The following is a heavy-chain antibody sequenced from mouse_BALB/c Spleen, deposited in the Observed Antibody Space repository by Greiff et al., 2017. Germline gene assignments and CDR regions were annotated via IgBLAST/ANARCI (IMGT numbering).Heavy chain of an antibody. J-gene: IGHJ4*01. CDR1: GFTFSSFG. CDR2: ISSGSSTI. V-gene: IGHV5-17*02. CDR3: ARGGYDVDYAMDY. D-gene: IGHD2-12*01. Sequence: EVQVVESGGGLVQPGGSRKLSCAASGFTFSSFGMHWVRQAPERGPEWVAYISSGSSTIYYADTVKGRFTISRDNPKNTLFLQMTSLRSEDTAMYYCARGGYDVDYAMDYWGQGTSVTVSS.